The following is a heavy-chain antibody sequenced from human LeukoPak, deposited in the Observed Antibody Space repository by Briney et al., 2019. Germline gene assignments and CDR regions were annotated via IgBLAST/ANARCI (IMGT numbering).Heavy chain of an antibody. D-gene: IGHD1-26*01. CDR1: GFTFSSYG. V-gene: IGHV3-33*01. Sequence: PGGSLRLSCAASGFTFSSYGMHWVRQAPGKGLEWVAVIWYDGSNKYYADSVKGRFTISRDNSKNTLYLQMNSLRAEDTAVYYCAREISIVGATWFDPWGQGTLVTVSS. CDR3: AREISIVGATWFDP. J-gene: IGHJ5*02. CDR2: IWYDGSNK.